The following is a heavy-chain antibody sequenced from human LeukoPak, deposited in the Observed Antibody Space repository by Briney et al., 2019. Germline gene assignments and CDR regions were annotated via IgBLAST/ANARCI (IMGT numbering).Heavy chain of an antibody. V-gene: IGHV3-23*01. Sequence: QPGGSLRLSCAASGFTVSSNYMSWVRQAPGKGLEWVSAIRASGGTAYYADSVKGRFTISGDNSKNTLYLQMNSLRAEDTAVYYCAKVWAHDGSGNPYWHFDLWGRGTLVTVSS. J-gene: IGHJ2*01. CDR2: IRASGGTA. CDR1: GFTVSSNY. D-gene: IGHD3-10*01. CDR3: AKVWAHDGSGNPYWHFDL.